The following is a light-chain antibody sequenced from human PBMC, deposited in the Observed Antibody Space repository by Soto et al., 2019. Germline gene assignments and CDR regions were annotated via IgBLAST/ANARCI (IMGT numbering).Light chain of an antibody. CDR2: GAS. CDR3: QHYGNSPPSVT. CDR1: QSISRDY. V-gene: IGKV3-20*01. J-gene: IGKJ3*01. Sequence: EIVLPQSPNTLSLSPGERATLSCRASQSISRDYLVWYQQKPGQAPRLLIYGASSRATGIPDRFSGGGSGTDFALSINSLEPEDFAVYYCQHYGNSPPSVTFGPGTKVEIK.